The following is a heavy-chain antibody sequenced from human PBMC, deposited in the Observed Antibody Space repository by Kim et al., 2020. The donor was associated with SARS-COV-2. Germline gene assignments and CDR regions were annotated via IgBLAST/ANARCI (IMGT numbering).Heavy chain of an antibody. CDR2: INTRTGNP. J-gene: IGHJ3*01. Sequence: ASVKVSCKASGYDFTTYPMNWVRQDPGQGLEWMGWINTRTGNPEYAQAFTGRFVFSLNASGTTAYLHITNLRAADTAIYYCASVVWGQGTTVVVSS. V-gene: IGHV7-4-1*02. CDR1: GYDFTTYP. CDR3: ASVV.